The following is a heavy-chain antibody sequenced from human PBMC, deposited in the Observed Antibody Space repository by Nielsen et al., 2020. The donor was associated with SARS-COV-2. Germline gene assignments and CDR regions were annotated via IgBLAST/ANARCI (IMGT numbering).Heavy chain of an antibody. J-gene: IGHJ4*02. V-gene: IGHV3-9*01. Sequence: SLKISCAASGFTFDDYAMHWVRQAPGKGLEWVSGISWNSGSIGYADSVKGRFTISRDNSKNTLYLQMNSLRAEDTAVYYCAAEGGVVGAPDYWGQGTLVTVSS. CDR2: ISWNSGSI. CDR1: GFTFDDYA. D-gene: IGHD1-26*01. CDR3: AAEGGVVGAPDY.